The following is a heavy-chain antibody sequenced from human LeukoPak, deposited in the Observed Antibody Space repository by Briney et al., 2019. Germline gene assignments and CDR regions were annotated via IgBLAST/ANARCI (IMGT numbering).Heavy chain of an antibody. Sequence: GGSLRLSCAASGFTFSSYAMSWVRQAPGKGLDWVSAISASGGSTSYADSVKGRFTISRDNSKNTLYLQMNSLRAVDTAVYYCASQTSGYSGYSSHYWGQGALVTVSS. V-gene: IGHV3-23*01. CDR3: ASQTSGYSGYSSHY. D-gene: IGHD5-12*01. CDR1: GFTFSSYA. CDR2: ISASGGST. J-gene: IGHJ4*02.